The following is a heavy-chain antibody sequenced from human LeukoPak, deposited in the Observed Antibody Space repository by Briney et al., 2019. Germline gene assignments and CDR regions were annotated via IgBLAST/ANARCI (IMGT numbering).Heavy chain of an antibody. CDR3: ARRSSGSPPYYFDS. Sequence: GGSLRLSCAASGFTFSTYAMSWVRQAPGKGLEWVSAISGSGGSTNYADYVKGRFTISRDNAKNTLYLQMNSLRAEDTAVYYCARRSSGSPPYYFDSWGQGTLVTVSS. CDR2: ISGSGGST. D-gene: IGHD1-26*01. CDR1: GFTFSTYA. J-gene: IGHJ4*02. V-gene: IGHV3-23*01.